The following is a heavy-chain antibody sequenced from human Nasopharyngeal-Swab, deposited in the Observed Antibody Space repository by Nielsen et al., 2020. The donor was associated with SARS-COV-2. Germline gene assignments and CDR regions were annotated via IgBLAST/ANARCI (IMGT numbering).Heavy chain of an antibody. CDR3: ARDSGSDFWSGYLGDNYYYYGMDV. D-gene: IGHD3-3*01. V-gene: IGHV3-53*01. J-gene: IGHJ6*02. CDR2: IYSGGST. Sequence: WIRQPPGKGLEWVSVIYSGGSTYYADSVKGRFTISRDNAKNSLYLQMNSLRAEDTAVYYCARDSGSDFWSGYLGDNYYYYGMDVWGQGTTVTVSS.